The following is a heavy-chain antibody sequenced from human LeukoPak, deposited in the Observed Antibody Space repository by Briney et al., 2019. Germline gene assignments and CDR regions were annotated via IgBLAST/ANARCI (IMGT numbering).Heavy chain of an antibody. V-gene: IGHV4-4*07. Sequence: SETLSLTCTVSGGSISSFYWSWLRQPAGKGLEWIGRIYYSGSTNYNPSLKSRVTISVDTSKNQFSLKLSSVTAADTAVYYCAGQTYYYGSGSLYYFDYWGQGTLVTVSS. CDR3: AGQTYYYGSGSLYYFDY. CDR1: GGSISSFY. J-gene: IGHJ4*02. D-gene: IGHD3-10*01. CDR2: IYYSGST.